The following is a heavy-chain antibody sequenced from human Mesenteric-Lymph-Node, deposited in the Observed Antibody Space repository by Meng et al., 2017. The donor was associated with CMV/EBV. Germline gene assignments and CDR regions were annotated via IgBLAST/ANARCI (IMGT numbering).Heavy chain of an antibody. CDR1: GFTFSSYS. CDR2: IYSGGST. Sequence: GESLKISCAASGFTFSSYSMNWVRQAPEKGLEWVSVIYSGGSTYYADSVKGRFTISRDNSKNTLYLQMNSLRAEDTAVYFCASYDYSNYNYFDYWGQGTLVTVSS. J-gene: IGHJ4*02. V-gene: IGHV3-66*02. D-gene: IGHD4-11*01. CDR3: ASYDYSNYNYFDY.